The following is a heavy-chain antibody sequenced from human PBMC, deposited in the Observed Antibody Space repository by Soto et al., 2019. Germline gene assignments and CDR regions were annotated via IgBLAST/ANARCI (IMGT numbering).Heavy chain of an antibody. CDR3: ARPGYCSGGSCYFADY. CDR1: GYSFTSYW. Sequence: GESLKISCKGSGYSFTSYWIGWVRQMPGKGLEWMGIIYPGDSDTRYSPSFQGQVTISADKSISTAYLQWSSLKASDTAMYYCARPGYCSGGSCYFADYWGQGTLVTVSS. D-gene: IGHD2-15*01. V-gene: IGHV5-51*01. CDR2: IYPGDSDT. J-gene: IGHJ4*02.